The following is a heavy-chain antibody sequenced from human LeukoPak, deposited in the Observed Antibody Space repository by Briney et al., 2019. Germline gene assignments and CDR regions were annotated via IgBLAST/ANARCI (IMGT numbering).Heavy chain of an antibody. D-gene: IGHD5-18*01. V-gene: IGHV1-69*13. Sequence: SVKVSCKASGGTFSSYAISWVRQAPGQGLEWMGGIIPIFGTANYAQKFQGRVTITADESTSTAYMELSSLRSEDTAVYYCARHLSGYSYGSFDYWGQGTLVTVSS. CDR3: ARHLSGYSYGSFDY. CDR1: GGTFSSYA. J-gene: IGHJ4*02. CDR2: IIPIFGTA.